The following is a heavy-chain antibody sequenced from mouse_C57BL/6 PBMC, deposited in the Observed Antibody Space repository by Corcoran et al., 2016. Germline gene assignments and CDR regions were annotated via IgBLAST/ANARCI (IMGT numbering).Heavy chain of an antibody. CDR1: GYTFTSYG. V-gene: IGHV1-81*01. Sequence: QVQLQQSGAELARPGASVKLSCKASGYTFTSYGISWVKQRTGQGLEWIGEIYPRSGNTYYNEKFKGKATLTADKSSSTAYMELRSLTSEDSAVYFCARRGFITTVVATENAMDYWGQGTSVTVSS. D-gene: IGHD1-1*01. J-gene: IGHJ4*01. CDR3: ARRGFITTVVATENAMDY. CDR2: IYPRSGNT.